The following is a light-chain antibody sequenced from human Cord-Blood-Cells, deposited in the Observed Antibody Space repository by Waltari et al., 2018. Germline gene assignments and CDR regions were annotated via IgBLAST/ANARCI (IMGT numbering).Light chain of an antibody. CDR3: SSYTSSSTWV. J-gene: IGLJ3*02. CDR2: DVS. Sequence: QSALTQPASVSGSHRQSITISCTGTSRDVGGDNYASWYQQHPGKAPKLMIYDVSNRPSGVSNRVSGSKSGNTASLTISGLQAEDEADYYCSSYTSSSTWVFGGGTKLTVL. CDR1: SRDVGGDNY. V-gene: IGLV2-14*01.